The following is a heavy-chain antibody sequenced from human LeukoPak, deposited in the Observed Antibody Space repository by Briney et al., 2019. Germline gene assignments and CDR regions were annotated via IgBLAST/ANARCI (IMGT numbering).Heavy chain of an antibody. CDR1: GVTFSTYS. J-gene: IGHJ4*02. CDR2: ISRSSSAI. V-gene: IGHV3-48*02. Sequence: PGGSLRLSCEASGVTFSTYSMNWVRQAPGKGLEWVSFISRSSSAIYYADSVRGRFTISRDDAKNSLYMQVNSLRDGDTAVYYCATYSSGWYLVYWGQGTLVTVSS. D-gene: IGHD6-19*01. CDR3: ATYSSGWYLVY.